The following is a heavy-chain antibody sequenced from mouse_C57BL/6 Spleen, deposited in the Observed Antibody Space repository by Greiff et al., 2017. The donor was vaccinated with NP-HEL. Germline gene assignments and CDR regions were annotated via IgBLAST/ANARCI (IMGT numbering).Heavy chain of an antibody. CDR1: GFTFSSYA. J-gene: IGHJ3*01. V-gene: IGHV5-9-1*02. Sequence: EVMLVESGEGLVKPGGSLKLSCAASGFTFSSYAMSWVRQTPEKRLEWVAYISSGGDYIYYADTVKGRFTISRDNARNTLYLQMSSLKSEDTAMYYCTTFNWDGFAYWGQGTLVTVSA. CDR3: TTFNWDGFAY. D-gene: IGHD4-1*01. CDR2: ISSGGDYI.